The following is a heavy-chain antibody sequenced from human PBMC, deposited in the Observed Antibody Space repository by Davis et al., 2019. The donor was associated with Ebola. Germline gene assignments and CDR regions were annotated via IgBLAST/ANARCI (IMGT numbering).Heavy chain of an antibody. Sequence: PSETLSLTCTVSGGSISSSSYYWGWIRQPPGKGLEWIGRIYTSGSTNYNPSLKSRVTMSVDTSKNQFSLKLSSVTAADTAVYYCARDDMVRGRFDYWGQGTLVTVSS. CDR3: ARDDMVRGRFDY. CDR1: GGSISSSSYY. V-gene: IGHV4-39*07. D-gene: IGHD3-10*01. CDR2: IYTSGST. J-gene: IGHJ4*02.